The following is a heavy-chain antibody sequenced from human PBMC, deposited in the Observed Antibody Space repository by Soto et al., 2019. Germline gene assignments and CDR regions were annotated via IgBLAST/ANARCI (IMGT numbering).Heavy chain of an antibody. CDR1: GGSFSGHF. D-gene: IGHD3-22*01. CDR3: ARGISMIVEAQRDAPDKYYFDS. CDR2: INHSGST. Sequence: PSETLSLTCAVYGGSFSGHFWIWIRQPPGKGLEWIGEINHSGSTNFNASLKSRVTISVDTSKNQFSLKVNSLTAADTAVYYCARGISMIVEAQRDAPDKYYFDSWGQGTVVTVS. J-gene: IGHJ4*02. V-gene: IGHV4-34*01.